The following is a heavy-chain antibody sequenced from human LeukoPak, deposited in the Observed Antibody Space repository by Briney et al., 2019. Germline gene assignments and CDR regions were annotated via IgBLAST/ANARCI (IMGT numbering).Heavy chain of an antibody. CDR3: ARDTEGAFDI. V-gene: IGHV1-46*01. D-gene: IGHD4-17*01. CDR2: INPSGGST. Sequence: ASVKVSCKASGYTFTSYYMHWVRQAPGQGLEWMGIINPSGGSTSYAQKFQGRVTMTTDTSTSAAYMELRSLRSDDTAVYYCARDTEGAFDIWGQGTMVTVSS. J-gene: IGHJ3*02. CDR1: GYTFTSYY.